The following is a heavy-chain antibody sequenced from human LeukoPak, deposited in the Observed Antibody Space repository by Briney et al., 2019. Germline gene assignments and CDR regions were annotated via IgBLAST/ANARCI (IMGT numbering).Heavy chain of an antibody. CDR3: AHRRGSSWYPY. CDR1: GGSISGGSISG. V-gene: IGHV2-5*08. D-gene: IGHD6-13*01. CDR2: IYCDDDK. Sequence: TLSLTCSVSGGSISGGSISGYHWSWIRQPPGKALEWLALIYCDDDKRYSPSLKSMLTITKDTSKNQVVLTMTNMDPVDTATYYCAHRRGSSWYPYWGQGTLVAVSS. J-gene: IGHJ4*02.